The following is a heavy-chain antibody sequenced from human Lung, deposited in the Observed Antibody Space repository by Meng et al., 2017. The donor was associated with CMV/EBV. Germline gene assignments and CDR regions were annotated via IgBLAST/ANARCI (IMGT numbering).Heavy chain of an antibody. J-gene: IGHJ4*02. Sequence: GESLKISCAASGFTFSSYSMNWVRQAPGKGLEWVSYISSSSSTIYYADSVKGRFTISRDNAKNSLYLQMNSLRAEDTAVYYCARKVPFDDWGQGTLVTVPS. CDR3: ARKVPFDD. V-gene: IGHV3-48*04. CDR1: GFTFSSYS. CDR2: ISSSSSTI.